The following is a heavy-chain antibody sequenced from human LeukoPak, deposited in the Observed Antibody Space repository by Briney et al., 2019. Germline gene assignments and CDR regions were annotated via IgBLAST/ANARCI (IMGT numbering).Heavy chain of an antibody. Sequence: ASVKVSCKASGYTFTSYYMHWVRQAPGQGLEWMGIINPSGGSTSYAQKFQGRVTMTRDTSTSTVYMELSSLRSEDTAVYYCAADLVGSSWYEAYSDYWGQGTLVTVSS. CDR3: AADLVGSSWYEAYSDY. CDR2: INPSGGST. J-gene: IGHJ4*02. V-gene: IGHV1-46*01. D-gene: IGHD6-13*01. CDR1: GYTFTSYY.